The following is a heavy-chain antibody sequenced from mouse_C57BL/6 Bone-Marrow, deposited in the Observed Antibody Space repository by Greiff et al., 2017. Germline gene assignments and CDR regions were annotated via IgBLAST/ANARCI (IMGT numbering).Heavy chain of an antibody. CDR1: GYTFTSYW. V-gene: IGHV1-50*01. D-gene: IGHD1-1*01. CDR3: ARYCTTVVSTRNYYAMDY. CDR2: IDPSDSYT. Sequence: VQLQQPGAELVKPGASVKLSCKASGYTFTSYWMQWVKQRPGQGLEWIGEIDPSDSYTNYNQKFKGQATLTVDTSSSTAYMQLSSLTSEDSAVYYCARYCTTVVSTRNYYAMDYGGQGTSVTVSS. J-gene: IGHJ4*01.